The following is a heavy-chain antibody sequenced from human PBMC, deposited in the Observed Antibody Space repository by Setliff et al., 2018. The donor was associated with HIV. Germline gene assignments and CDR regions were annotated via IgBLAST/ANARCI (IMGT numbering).Heavy chain of an antibody. V-gene: IGHV3-23*01. J-gene: IGHJ4*02. D-gene: IGHD4-17*01. Sequence: PGGSLRLSCVTSGFTFTNYAMTWVRQAPGEGLEYVSAISGSGGKTYYADSVKGRFTISRDNAKNSLYLQMNSLRAEDTAVYYCARTPYGDYFDYWGQGTLVTVSS. CDR2: ISGSGGKT. CDR1: GFTFTNYA. CDR3: ARTPYGDYFDY.